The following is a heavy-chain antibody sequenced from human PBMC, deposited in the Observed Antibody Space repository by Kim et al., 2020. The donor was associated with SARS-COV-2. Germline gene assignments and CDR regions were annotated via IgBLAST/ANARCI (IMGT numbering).Heavy chain of an antibody. J-gene: IGHJ4*02. D-gene: IGHD1-26*01. V-gene: IGHV1-69*04. Sequence: SVKVSCKASGGTFSSYAISWVRQAPGQGLEWMGRIIPILGIANYAQKFQGRVTITADKSTSTAYMELSSLRSEDTAVYYCARAPHSFPQKAEYYFDYWGQGTLVTVSS. CDR3: ARAPHSFPQKAEYYFDY. CDR1: GGTFSSYA. CDR2: IIPILGIA.